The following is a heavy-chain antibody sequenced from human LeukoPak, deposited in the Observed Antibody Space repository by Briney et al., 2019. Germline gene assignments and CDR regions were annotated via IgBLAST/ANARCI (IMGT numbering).Heavy chain of an antibody. J-gene: IGHJ4*02. V-gene: IGHV3-73*01. D-gene: IGHD6-13*01. Sequence: GGSLRLSCAASGFTFSGSAMHWVRRASGKGLEWVGRIRSKANSYATAYAASVKGRFTISRDDSKNTAYLQMNSLKTEDTAVYYCTRRSGIAAAGYDYWGQGTLVTVSS. CDR2: IRSKANSYAT. CDR3: TRRSGIAAAGYDY. CDR1: GFTFSGSA.